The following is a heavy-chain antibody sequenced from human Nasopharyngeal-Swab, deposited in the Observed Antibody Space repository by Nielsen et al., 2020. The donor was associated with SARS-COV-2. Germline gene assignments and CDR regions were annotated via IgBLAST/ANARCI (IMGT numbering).Heavy chain of an antibody. J-gene: IGHJ6*02. CDR2: IYPGDSDT. CDR3: ARHLFPRGDYYGMDV. D-gene: IGHD2-15*01. CDR1: GYSFTAYW. V-gene: IGHV5-51*01. Sequence: KVSCKGSGYSFTAYWIGWVRQMPGKGLEWMGIIYPGDSDTRYSPSFQGQVTISADKSISTAYLQWSSLKASDPAIYYCARHLFPRGDYYGMDVWGQGTTVTVSS.